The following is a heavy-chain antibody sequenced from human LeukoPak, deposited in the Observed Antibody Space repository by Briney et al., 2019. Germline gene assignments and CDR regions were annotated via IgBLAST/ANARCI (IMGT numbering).Heavy chain of an antibody. Sequence: PGGSLRLSCAASGFXVSRNYMTWVRQAPGKGLEWVSVIYSDGDTYYVDSVKGRFTISRDNSKNTLYLQMNSLRAEDTAVYYCARGAQATVVSWFDPWGQGTLVAVSS. D-gene: IGHD4-23*01. J-gene: IGHJ5*02. CDR3: ARGAQATVVSWFDP. CDR2: IYSDGDT. V-gene: IGHV3-66*01. CDR1: GFXVSRNY.